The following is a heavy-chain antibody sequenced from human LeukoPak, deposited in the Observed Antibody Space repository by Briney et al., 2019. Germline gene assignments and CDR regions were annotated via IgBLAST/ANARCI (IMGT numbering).Heavy chain of an antibody. D-gene: IGHD6-19*01. J-gene: IGHJ4*02. Sequence: PSETLSLTCAVYGGSFSGYYWSWIRQPAGKGLEWIGRIYTSGSTNYNPSLKSRVTMSVDTSKNQFSLKLSSVTAADTAVYYCARDHVDSSGWSGGFDYWGQGTLVTVSS. CDR1: GGSFSGYY. V-gene: IGHV4-4*07. CDR3: ARDHVDSSGWSGGFDY. CDR2: IYTSGST.